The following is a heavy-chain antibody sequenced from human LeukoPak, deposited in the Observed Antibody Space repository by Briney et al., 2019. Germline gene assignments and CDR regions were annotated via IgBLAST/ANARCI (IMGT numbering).Heavy chain of an antibody. CDR1: GFTFSSYW. D-gene: IGHD4-17*01. CDR3: VKSSSGDRHFDY. V-gene: IGHV3-7*03. CDR2: IKQDGSEK. J-gene: IGHJ4*02. Sequence: TGGSLRLSCAASGFTFSSYWMSWVRQAPGKGLEWVANIKQDGSEKYYVDSVKGRFTISRDNAKNSLYLQMNSLRAEDTAVYYCVKSSSGDRHFDYWGQGTLVTVSS.